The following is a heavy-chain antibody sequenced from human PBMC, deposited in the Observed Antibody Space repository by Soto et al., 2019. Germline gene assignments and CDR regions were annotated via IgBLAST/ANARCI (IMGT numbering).Heavy chain of an antibody. Sequence: GGSLRLSCAASGFTFTTYWMHWVRQAPGKGLVWVSRVNSDGTGTTYADSVKGRFTVSRANAKTSVFLQMDSLRAEDAGVYFCERGDPGYRAGKVDIGGKGTL. CDR1: GFTFTTYW. J-gene: IGHJ4*02. CDR2: VNSDGTGT. D-gene: IGHD5-18*01. CDR3: ERGDPGYRAGKVDI. V-gene: IGHV3-74*01.